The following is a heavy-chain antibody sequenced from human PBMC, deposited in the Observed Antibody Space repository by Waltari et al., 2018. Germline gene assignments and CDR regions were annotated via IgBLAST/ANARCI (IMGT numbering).Heavy chain of an antibody. CDR1: GGSFSGYY. CDR2: INHSGST. V-gene: IGHV4-34*01. Sequence: QVQLQQWGAGLLKPSETLSLTCAVYGGSFSGYYWSWIRQPPGKGLEWIGEINHSGSTNYNPSLKSRVTISVDTSKNQFSLKLSSVTAADTAVYYCARDRSGYDWEGNYFDYWGQGTLVTVSS. D-gene: IGHD5-12*01. CDR3: ARDRSGYDWEGNYFDY. J-gene: IGHJ4*02.